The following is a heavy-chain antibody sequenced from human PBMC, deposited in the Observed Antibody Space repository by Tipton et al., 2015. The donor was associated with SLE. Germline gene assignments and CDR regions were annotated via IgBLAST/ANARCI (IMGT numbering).Heavy chain of an antibody. J-gene: IGHJ4*02. Sequence: GLVKPSETLSLTCSVSGYSISRGYNWGWVRQSPEKGLEWIGTIYYSGSSYYNPSLKSRVTITVDTSKSQFSLMLSSVTAADTAVYYCARHMITGGEFDYLGQGTLVTVSS. D-gene: IGHD3-16*01. CDR3: ARHMITGGEFDY. V-gene: IGHV4-38-2*02. CDR2: IYYSGSS. CDR1: GYSISRGYN.